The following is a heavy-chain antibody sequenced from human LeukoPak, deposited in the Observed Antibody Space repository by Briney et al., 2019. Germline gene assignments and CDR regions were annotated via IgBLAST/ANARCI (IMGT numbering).Heavy chain of an antibody. CDR3: AVNSTKHTFDI. CDR2: SYYSGGT. Sequence: SETLSLTCTVPGGSMSPFYWSWIRQSPGKGLEWIGSSYYSGGTNYNPSLKSRATISVDTSKNQFSLELSSVIAADTAVYYCAVNSTKHTFDIWGQGTMVTVSS. CDR1: GGSMSPFY. D-gene: IGHD1-1*01. J-gene: IGHJ3*02. V-gene: IGHV4-59*08.